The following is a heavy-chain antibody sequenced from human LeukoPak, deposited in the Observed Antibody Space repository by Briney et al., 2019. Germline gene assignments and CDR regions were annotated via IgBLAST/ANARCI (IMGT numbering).Heavy chain of an antibody. V-gene: IGHV3-11*06. Sequence: GGSLRLFCAASGFTFSNYYMTWTRQTPGRGLEWISHISTDSSNTNYADSVKGRFTVSRDNAQNSLFLQMNSLRAEDTAIYYCARLHSLAGAGTYDYWGQGTLVTVSS. J-gene: IGHJ4*02. CDR2: ISTDSSNT. CDR3: ARLHSLAGAGTYDY. D-gene: IGHD6-13*01. CDR1: GFTFSNYY.